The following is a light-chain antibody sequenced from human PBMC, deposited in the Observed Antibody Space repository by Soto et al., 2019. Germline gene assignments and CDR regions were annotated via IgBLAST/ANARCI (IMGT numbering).Light chain of an antibody. Sequence: EVVMTQSPGTLSVSLGESATLSCRASQSFDGYLACYQQKPGQAPRLLIYGASTRATGVTARFRGGGSGTEFTLTISSLQSEDSAVYYCQQYNNWPQTFGQGTRLEI. CDR2: GAS. V-gene: IGKV3-15*01. CDR1: QSFDGY. J-gene: IGKJ5*01. CDR3: QQYNNWPQT.